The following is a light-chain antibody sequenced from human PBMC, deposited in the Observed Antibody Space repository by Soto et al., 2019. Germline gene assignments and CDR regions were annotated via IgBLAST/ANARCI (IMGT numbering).Light chain of an antibody. J-gene: IGKJ1*01. CDR3: QQYGSSGA. CDR2: GAS. V-gene: IGKV3-20*01. CDR1: QGIGDT. Sequence: EVEMRKSPATLSVSPGAAATLSCRARQGIGDTLAWYQHKPGQAPRLLIYGASNRATGIPDRFSGSGSGTDFTLTISRLEPEDFAVYYCQQYGSSGAFGQGTKVDIK.